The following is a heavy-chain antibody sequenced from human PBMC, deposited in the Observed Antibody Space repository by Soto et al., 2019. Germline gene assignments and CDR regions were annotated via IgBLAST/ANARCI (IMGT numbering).Heavy chain of an antibody. Sequence: ASVTVSCKASGYTFSNYGVTWVRQAPGQGLEWMGWINTNNGNTNYTQKLQGRVTLTTDTSTSTAYMELRSLTSDDTAMYYCARDDYGYYGHWGQGTLVTVSS. V-gene: IGHV1-18*01. J-gene: IGHJ4*02. CDR1: GYTFSNYG. CDR2: INTNNGNT. D-gene: IGHD4-17*01. CDR3: ARDDYGYYGH.